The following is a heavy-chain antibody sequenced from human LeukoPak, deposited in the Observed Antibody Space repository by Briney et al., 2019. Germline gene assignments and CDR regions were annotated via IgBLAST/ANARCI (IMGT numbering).Heavy chain of an antibody. CDR2: FDPEDGET. CDR3: ATARHYYDSSGPGTWFDP. D-gene: IGHD3-22*01. J-gene: IGHJ5*02. CDR1: GYTLTELS. Sequence: ASVKVSCKVSGYTLTELSMHWVRQAPGKGLEWMGGFDPEDGETIYAQKFQGRVTMTEDTSTDTAYMELSSLRSEDTAVYYCATARHYYDSSGPGTWFDPWGQGTLVTVSS. V-gene: IGHV1-24*01.